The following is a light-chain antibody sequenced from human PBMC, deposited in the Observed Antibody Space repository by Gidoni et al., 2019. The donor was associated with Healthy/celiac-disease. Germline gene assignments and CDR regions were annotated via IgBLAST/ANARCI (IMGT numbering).Light chain of an antibody. V-gene: IGLV2-23*01. CDR3: CSYAGSSTWV. CDR2: EGS. J-gene: IGLJ3*02. Sequence: QSALTQPASVSGSPGQSITISCTGTSSDVGSYNLVSWYQQNTGKAPKLMIYEGSKRPSGVSNRFSGSKSGNTASLTISGLQAEDEADYYCCSYAGSSTWVFGGGTKLTVL. CDR1: SSDVGSYNL.